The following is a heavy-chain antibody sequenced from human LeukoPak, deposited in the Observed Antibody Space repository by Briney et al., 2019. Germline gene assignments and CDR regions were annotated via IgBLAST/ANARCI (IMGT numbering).Heavy chain of an antibody. Sequence: PSETLSHTCTISGGSISTYYWTWIRQPPGKGLEWIAYIYYSGSGNYNPSLKSRVTLSVDTSKNQFSLKLSSVTAADTAVYYCARVGSGCFDYWGQGTLVAVSS. V-gene: IGHV4-59*01. D-gene: IGHD1-26*01. CDR2: IYYSGSG. CDR3: ARVGSGCFDY. J-gene: IGHJ4*02. CDR1: GGSISTYY.